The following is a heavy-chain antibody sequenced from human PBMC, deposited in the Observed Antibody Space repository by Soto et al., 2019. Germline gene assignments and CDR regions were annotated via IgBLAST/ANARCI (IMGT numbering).Heavy chain of an antibody. CDR2: IYWDDDK. D-gene: IGHD2-15*01. J-gene: IGHJ4*02. CDR3: ARTLYRCSCNRCYTPPDC. CDR1: GFSLSASGVG. V-gene: IGHV2-5*02. Sequence: QITLKESGPTLVKPTQTLTLTCTFSGFSLSASGVGVGWIRQPPGKALEWLALIYWDDDKRYSPSLKSRLTITKDTSTDQVVLTMTILGPEDTATYCCARTLYRCSCNRCYTPPDCWGQGTLVTVSS.